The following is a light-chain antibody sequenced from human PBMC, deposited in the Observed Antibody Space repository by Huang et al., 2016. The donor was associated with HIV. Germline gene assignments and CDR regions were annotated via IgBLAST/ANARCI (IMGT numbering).Light chain of an antibody. CDR1: NRVGSK. V-gene: IGKV3-15*01. CDR2: GAS. CDR3: QQYDNWPLT. J-gene: IGKJ5*01. Sequence: SPRAGAEVERGTPTGRARNRVGSKLAGEKQKPGQAPRLLIQGASTRATGIPARFSGSGSGTEFTLAISSLQSEDSGVYFCQQYDNWPLTFGQGTRLEIK.